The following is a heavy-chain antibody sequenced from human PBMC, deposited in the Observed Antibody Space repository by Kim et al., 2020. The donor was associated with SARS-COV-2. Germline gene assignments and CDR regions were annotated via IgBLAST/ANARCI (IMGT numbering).Heavy chain of an antibody. CDR2: IYYTGDT. CDR3: ARGGRGFSNPLRRPDP. J-gene: IGHJ5*02. CDR1: GDSIRTYF. D-gene: IGHD5-12*01. Sequence: SETLSLTCAVSGDSIRTYFWHWIRQSPEKGLEWIGEIYYTGDTNYNPSLKSRVSISVETSKNYFSLTLTSVTAADTAVYFCARGGRGFSNPLRRPDPWG. V-gene: IGHV4-59*01.